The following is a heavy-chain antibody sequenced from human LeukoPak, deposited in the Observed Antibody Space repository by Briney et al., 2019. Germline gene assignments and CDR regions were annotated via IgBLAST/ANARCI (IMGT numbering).Heavy chain of an antibody. CDR3: ARDRPQYYCGSGSYSTPDYYYYYGMDV. Sequence: GASVKVSCTASGGTFSSYAISWVRQAPGQGLEWMGGIIPIFGTANYAQKFQGRVTITADESTSTAYMELSSLRSEDTAVYYCARDRPQYYCGSGSYSTPDYYYYYGMDVWGQGTTVTVSS. J-gene: IGHJ6*02. CDR2: IIPIFGTA. V-gene: IGHV1-69*13. D-gene: IGHD3-10*01. CDR1: GGTFSSYA.